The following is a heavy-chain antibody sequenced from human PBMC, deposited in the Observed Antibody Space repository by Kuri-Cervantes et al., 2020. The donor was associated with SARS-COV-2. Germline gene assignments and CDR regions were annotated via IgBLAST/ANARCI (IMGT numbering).Heavy chain of an antibody. Sequence: LSLTCAASGFTFSSYGMHWVRQAPGKGLEWVAVIWYDGSNKYYADSVKGRFTISRDNSKNTLYLQMNSLKTEDTAVYYCTRVGHSSSWDYYYYMDVWGKGTTVTVSS. CDR2: IWYDGSNK. V-gene: IGHV3-33*01. CDR3: TRVGHSSSWDYYYYMDV. J-gene: IGHJ6*03. D-gene: IGHD6-6*01. CDR1: GFTFSSYG.